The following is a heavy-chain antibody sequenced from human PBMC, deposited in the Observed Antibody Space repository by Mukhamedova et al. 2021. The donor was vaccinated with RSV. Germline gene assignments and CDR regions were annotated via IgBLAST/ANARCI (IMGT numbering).Heavy chain of an antibody. CDR2: ISANNGNT. V-gene: IGHV1-18*01. CDR3: ARGGCRGGFDP. Sequence: SWVRQAPGQGLEWMGWISANNGNTNSAQILQGRVTMTTDTSTSTAYMELRSLRSDDTAVHYCARGGCRGGFDPSAQGNPVTVSS. J-gene: IGHJ5*02.